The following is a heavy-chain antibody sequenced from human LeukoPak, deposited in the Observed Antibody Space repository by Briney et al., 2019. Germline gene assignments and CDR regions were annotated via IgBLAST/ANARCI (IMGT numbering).Heavy chain of an antibody. Sequence: GRSLRLSCAASGFTFDDYTMHRVRLAPGKGLEWVSSISWNSGNIGYADSVKGRFAISRDNAKNSLYLQMNSLRAEDTALYFCAKDLNYDFWSGYSLDYWGQGTLVTVSS. V-gene: IGHV3-9*01. CDR2: ISWNSGNI. D-gene: IGHD3-3*01. CDR1: GFTFDDYT. J-gene: IGHJ4*02. CDR3: AKDLNYDFWSGYSLDY.